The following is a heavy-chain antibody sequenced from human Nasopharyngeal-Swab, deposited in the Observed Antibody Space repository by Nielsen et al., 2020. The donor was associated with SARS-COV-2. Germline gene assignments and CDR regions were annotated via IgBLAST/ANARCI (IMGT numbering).Heavy chain of an antibody. J-gene: IGHJ6*04. D-gene: IGHD1-7*01. CDR3: ARVLPFRITGTSGMDV. Sequence: ASVKVSCKASGYTFTSYYLHWVRQAPGQGLEWMGIINPTDGSTSYAQKFEGRVTMTRVTSTSTVYMELNSLRSEDTAVYYCARVLPFRITGTSGMDVWGKGTTVTVS. CDR2: INPTDGST. V-gene: IGHV1-46*01. CDR1: GYTFTSYY.